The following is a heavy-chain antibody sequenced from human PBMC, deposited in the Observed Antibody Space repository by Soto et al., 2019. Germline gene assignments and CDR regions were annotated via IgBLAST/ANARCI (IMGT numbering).Heavy chain of an antibody. Sequence: TSETLSLTCAVYGGSFSGYYWSWIRQPPGKGLEWIGEINHSGSTNYNPSLKSRVTISVDTSKNQFSLKLSSVTAADTAVYYCARATYSSSSRWFDPRGQGPLVTVSS. CDR3: ARATYSSSSRWFDP. J-gene: IGHJ5*02. V-gene: IGHV4-34*01. D-gene: IGHD6-6*01. CDR1: GGSFSGYY. CDR2: INHSGST.